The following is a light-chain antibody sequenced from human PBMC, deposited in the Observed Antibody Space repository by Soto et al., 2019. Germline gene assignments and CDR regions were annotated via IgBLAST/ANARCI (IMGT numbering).Light chain of an antibody. CDR1: QSVLYSSNDKNY. J-gene: IGKJ3*01. Sequence: DIVMTQSPDSLAVSLGERATINCKSSQSVLYSSNDKNYLAWYQQKPGQPPRLLIYWASTREPGVPDRVTGGGSGTDFTLTISSLQAEDVAVYYCQQYYSSPFTFGPGTKVDIK. CDR2: WAS. CDR3: QQYYSSPFT. V-gene: IGKV4-1*01.